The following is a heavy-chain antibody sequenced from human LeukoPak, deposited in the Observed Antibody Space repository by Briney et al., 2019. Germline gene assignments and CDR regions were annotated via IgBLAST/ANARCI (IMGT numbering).Heavy chain of an antibody. D-gene: IGHD5-18*01. CDR3: ARDSGWGHSYGPSFDY. V-gene: IGHV4-34*01. J-gene: IGHJ4*02. CDR2: INHSGST. CDR1: GGSFSGYY. Sequence: PSETLSLTCAVYGGSFSGYYWSWIRQPPGKGLEWIGEINHSGSTNYNPSLKSRVTISVDTSKNQFSLKLSSVTAADTAVYYCARDSGWGHSYGPSFDYWGQGTLATVSS.